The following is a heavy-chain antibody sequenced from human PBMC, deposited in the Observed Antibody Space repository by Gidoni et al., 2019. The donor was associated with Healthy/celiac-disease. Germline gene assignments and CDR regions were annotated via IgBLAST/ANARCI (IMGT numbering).Heavy chain of an antibody. V-gene: IGHV4-34*01. CDR2: ITHRGST. CDR3: ARGQAGSTSQTVGSSSWSEGGNWFDP. D-gene: IGHD6-13*01. J-gene: IGHJ5*02. Sequence: QVQLQQWGAGLLKPSETLSLTCAVYGGSFSGEYWSWIRQPPGKGLEWIGEITHRGSTNYNPSLKSRGTISVDTSKNQFSLKLSSVTAADTAVYYCARGQAGSTSQTVGSSSWSEGGNWFDPWGQGTLVTVSS. CDR1: GGSFSGEY.